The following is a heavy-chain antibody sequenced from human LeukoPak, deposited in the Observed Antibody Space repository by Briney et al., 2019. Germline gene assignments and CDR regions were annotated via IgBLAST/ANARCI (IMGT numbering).Heavy chain of an antibody. D-gene: IGHD1-26*01. CDR2: IYYSGST. CDR1: GGSISSTSYY. CDR3: ARQWELDYFDY. J-gene: IGHJ4*02. V-gene: IGHV4-39*01. Sequence: SETLSLTCIVSGGSISSTSYYWGWIRQPPGKGLEWIGSIYYSGSTYYNPSLKSRVTISVDTSKNQFSLKLSSVTAADTAVYYCARQWELDYFDYWGQGTLVTVSS.